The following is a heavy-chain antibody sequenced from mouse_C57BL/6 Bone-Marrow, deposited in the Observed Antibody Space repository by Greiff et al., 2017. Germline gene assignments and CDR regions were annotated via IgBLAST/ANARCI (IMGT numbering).Heavy chain of an antibody. Sequence: VQLQESGAELARPGASVKLSCKASGYTFTSYGISWVKQRTGQGLEWIGEIYPRSGNTYYNEKFKGKATLTADKSSSTAYMELRSLTSADSAVYFCARMRYFYAMDYWGQGTSVTVSS. J-gene: IGHJ4*01. CDR1: GYTFTSYG. CDR2: IYPRSGNT. V-gene: IGHV1-81*01. CDR3: ARMRYFYAMDY.